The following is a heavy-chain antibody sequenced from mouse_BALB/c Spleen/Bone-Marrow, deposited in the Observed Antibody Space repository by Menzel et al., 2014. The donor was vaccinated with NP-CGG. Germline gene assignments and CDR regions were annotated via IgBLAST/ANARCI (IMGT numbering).Heavy chain of an antibody. CDR2: INPSNGRT. V-gene: IGHV1S81*02. CDR1: GYTLXGYW. Sequence: QVQLQQSGAELVKPGASVKLSCRASGYTLXGYWMHWVRQRPGQGLEWIGEINPSNGRTNYDEKFKSMATLTVDKSSSTAYMQLSSLTSEDSAVFYCARLIYGSSYIVDFWGQGTSVTVSS. J-gene: IGHJ4*01. D-gene: IGHD1-1*01. CDR3: ARLIYGSSYIVDF.